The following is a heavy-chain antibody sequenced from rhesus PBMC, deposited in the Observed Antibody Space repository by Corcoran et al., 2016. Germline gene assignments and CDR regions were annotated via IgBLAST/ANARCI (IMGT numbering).Heavy chain of an antibody. CDR1: GFSFRRFE. CDR3: ARLRSRGFLKKSFYGLES. D-gene: IGHD5-42*01. CDR2: IGGDSSYT. V-gene: IGHV3-115*02. Sequence: VHLAESGGGLVQPGGSLILSCHASGFSFRRFESHLVPPAPGKGLESVSVIGGDSSYTHYAESVKGRFTISRDNAKNSLSLQMNSLRAEDTAVYYCARLRSRGFLKKSFYGLESWGQGVVVTVSS. J-gene: IGHJ6*01.